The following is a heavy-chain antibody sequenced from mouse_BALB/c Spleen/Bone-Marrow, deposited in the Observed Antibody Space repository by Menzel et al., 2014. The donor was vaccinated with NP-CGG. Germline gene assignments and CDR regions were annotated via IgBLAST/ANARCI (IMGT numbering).Heavy chain of an antibody. CDR1: GFDFRRFW. J-gene: IGHJ2*01. Sequence: DVKLVESGGGLVQPGGSLKLSCAASGFDFRRFWMSWVRQAPGKGLEWIGGINPESSTINYTPSLKDKFIISRDNAKNTLYLQMSKVRSEDTALYYCARLGYYGYFVDWGQGTTLTVSS. CDR3: ARLGYYGYFVD. CDR2: INPESSTI. D-gene: IGHD2-3*01. V-gene: IGHV4-1*02.